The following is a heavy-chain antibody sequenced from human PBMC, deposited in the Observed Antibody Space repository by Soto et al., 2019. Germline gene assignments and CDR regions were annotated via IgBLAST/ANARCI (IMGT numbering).Heavy chain of an antibody. V-gene: IGHV3-7*01. CDR1: GFTFSSYW. D-gene: IGHD1-26*01. CDR3: ARGGAISGARNYFDY. J-gene: IGHJ4*02. Sequence: GGSLRLSCAASGFTFSSYWMSWVRQAPGKGLEWVANIKQDGSEKYYVDSVKGRFTISRDNAKNSLYLQMNSLRAEDTAVYYCARGGAISGARNYFDYWGQGTLVTVSS. CDR2: IKQDGSEK.